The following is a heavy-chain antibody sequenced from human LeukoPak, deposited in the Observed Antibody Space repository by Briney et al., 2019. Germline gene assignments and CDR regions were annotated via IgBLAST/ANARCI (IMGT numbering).Heavy chain of an antibody. Sequence: GGSLRLSCAASGFPFGSHWLSWFRQSPGKGLEWVAHINSDGSEKNYVDSVKGRFTISRDNARNSQFLQMNSLRAEDTAVYYCASGGGWVFNNWGQGTLVTVSS. V-gene: IGHV3-7*01. CDR2: INSDGSEK. D-gene: IGHD6-19*01. CDR1: GFPFGSHW. J-gene: IGHJ4*02. CDR3: ASGGGWVFNN.